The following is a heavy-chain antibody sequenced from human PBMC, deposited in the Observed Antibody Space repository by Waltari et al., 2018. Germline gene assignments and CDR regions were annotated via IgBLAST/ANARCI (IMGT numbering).Heavy chain of an antibody. D-gene: IGHD5-18*01. Sequence: EVQLVESGGGLVQPGGSLRLSCAASGFTFSRYWMTWVRQAPGKGLEWVANIKKDGSEKYYVDSVKGRFTISRDNAKNSLFLQMNSLRDEDTAVYYCARDPIAYSYVPFYFDYWGQGILVTVSS. J-gene: IGHJ4*02. CDR1: GFTFSRYW. CDR3: ARDPIAYSYVPFYFDY. V-gene: IGHV3-7*01. CDR2: IKKDGSEK.